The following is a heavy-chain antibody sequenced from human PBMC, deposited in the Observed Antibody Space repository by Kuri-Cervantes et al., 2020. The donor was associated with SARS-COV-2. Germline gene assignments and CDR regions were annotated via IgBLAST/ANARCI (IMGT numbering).Heavy chain of an antibody. D-gene: IGHD2-21*02. J-gene: IGHJ3*02. CDR2: FDPEQREI. CDR3: ARDSGDWTPDGFDI. CDR1: GNTLTELP. Sequence: ASVKVSCKVSGNTLTELPLHWVRQAPGKGLEWMGGFDPEQREIIYAQKFQGRVSMTEDTSTDTAYMKLSSLRSEDSAIYYCARDSGDWTPDGFDIWGQGTMVTVSS. V-gene: IGHV1-24*01.